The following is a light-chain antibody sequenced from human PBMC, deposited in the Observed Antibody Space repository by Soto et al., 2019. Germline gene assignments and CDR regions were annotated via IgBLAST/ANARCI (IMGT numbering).Light chain of an antibody. CDR1: QSVSSSY. V-gene: IGKV3-20*01. CDR3: QQYGSSPHT. J-gene: IGKJ5*01. CDR2: GAS. Sequence: EIVLTQSPGTLSLSPGERATLSCRASQSVSSSYLAWYQQKPGQAPSLLIYGASSRATGIPDRFSGCGSGTDFTLTISRLEPEDFAVYYCQQYGSSPHTFGQGTRREIK.